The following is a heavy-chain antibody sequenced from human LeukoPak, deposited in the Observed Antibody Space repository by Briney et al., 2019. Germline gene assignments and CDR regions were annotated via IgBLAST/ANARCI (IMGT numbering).Heavy chain of an antibody. D-gene: IGHD6-13*01. CDR1: GFTFSSYG. CDR2: ISGSGGST. CDR3: AKGRSSWPRESYFDY. Sequence: PGGSLRLSCAASGFTFSSYGMSWVRQAPGKGLEWVSAISGSGGSTYYADSVKGRFTTSRDNSKNTLYLQMNSLRAEDTAVYYCAKGRSSWPRESYFDYWGQGTLVTVSS. V-gene: IGHV3-23*01. J-gene: IGHJ4*02.